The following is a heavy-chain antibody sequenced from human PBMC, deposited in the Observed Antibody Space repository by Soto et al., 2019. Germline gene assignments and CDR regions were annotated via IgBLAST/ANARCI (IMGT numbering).Heavy chain of an antibody. J-gene: IGHJ6*02. D-gene: IGHD1-26*01. V-gene: IGHV3-33*01. CDR2: IWYDGTKK. CDR3: ARDGSSTHLYYGLDV. CDR1: GFTFNYYG. Sequence: QVQLVESGGGVVQPGGSLRLSRVASGFTFNYYGIHWVRQAPGKGLEWVAVIWYDGTKKDYVDSVQGRFTVSRDNSRNTVHLQMNSLRADDTAIYYCARDGSSTHLYYGLDVWGQGTLVAVSS.